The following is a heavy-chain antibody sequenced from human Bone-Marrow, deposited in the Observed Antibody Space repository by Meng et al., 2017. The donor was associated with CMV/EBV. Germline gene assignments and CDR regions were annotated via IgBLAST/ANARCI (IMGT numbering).Heavy chain of an antibody. CDR3: ARDQDIVVVPAALPQYYYYYYGMDV. V-gene: IGHV1-69*04. Sequence: SVKVSCKASGYTFTSYEINWVRQAAGQGLEWMGRIIPILGIANYAQKFQGRVTITADKSTSTAYMELSSLRSEDTAVYYCARDQDIVVVPAALPQYYYYYYGMDVWGQGTTVTVSS. CDR2: IIPILGIA. CDR1: GYTFTSYE. J-gene: IGHJ6*02. D-gene: IGHD2-2*01.